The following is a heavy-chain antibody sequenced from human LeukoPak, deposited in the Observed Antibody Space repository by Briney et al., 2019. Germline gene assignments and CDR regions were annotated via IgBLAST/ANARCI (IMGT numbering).Heavy chain of an antibody. V-gene: IGHV4-34*01. D-gene: IGHD2-21*02. CDR2: INHSGST. CDR3: ARGLSAIVH. Sequence: SGTLSLTCAVYGGSFSGYYWSWIRQPPGKGLEWIGEINHSGSTNYNPSLKSRLTISVDTSKNQFSLKLSSVTAADTAVYYCARGLSAIVHWGQGTLVTVSS. CDR1: GGSFSGYY. J-gene: IGHJ4*02.